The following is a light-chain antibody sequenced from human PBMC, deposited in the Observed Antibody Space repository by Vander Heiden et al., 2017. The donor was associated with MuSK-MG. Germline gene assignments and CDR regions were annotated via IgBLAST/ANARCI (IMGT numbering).Light chain of an antibody. CDR2: DAS. V-gene: IGKV1-33*01. Sequence: MQLTQSPSSLTASVGDTVTITCQASQDIDNYLNWYQQKPGKVPKLLIYDASNLETGVPSRFGGSGSGPDFTLIISSLQPEDTATYFCQQYDNLPYTFGQGTKLEIK. CDR1: QDIDNY. CDR3: QQYDNLPYT. J-gene: IGKJ2*01.